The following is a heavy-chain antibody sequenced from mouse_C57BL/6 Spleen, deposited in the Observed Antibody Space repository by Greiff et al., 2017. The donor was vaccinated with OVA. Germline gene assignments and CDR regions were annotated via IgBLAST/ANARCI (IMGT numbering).Heavy chain of an antibody. CDR1: GFTFSDYG. Sequence: EVKLQESGGGLVKPGGSLKLSCAASGFTFSDYGMHWVRQAPEKGLEWVAYISSGSSTIYYADTVKGRFTISRDKAKNTLFLQMTSLRSEDTAMYYCATDSSYAMDYWGQGTSVTVSS. D-gene: IGHD1-1*01. CDR3: ATDSSYAMDY. CDR2: ISSGSSTI. V-gene: IGHV5-17*01. J-gene: IGHJ4*01.